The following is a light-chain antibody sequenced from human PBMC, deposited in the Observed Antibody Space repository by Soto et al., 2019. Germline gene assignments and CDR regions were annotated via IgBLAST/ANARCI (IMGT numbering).Light chain of an antibody. Sequence: QSVLTQPGSLSGSPGQSVTISCTGTISDVDDYNYVSWYQQHPDTAPKLMIYDVTKRPSGVPDRFSGSKSGNTASLTISGLQAEDEADYYCCSYAGGYVFEVIFGGGTKATVL. CDR2: DVT. CDR3: CSYAGGYVFEVI. V-gene: IGLV2-11*01. CDR1: ISDVDDYNY. J-gene: IGLJ2*01.